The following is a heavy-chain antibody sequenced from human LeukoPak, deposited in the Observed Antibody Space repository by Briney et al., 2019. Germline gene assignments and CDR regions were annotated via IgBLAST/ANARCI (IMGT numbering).Heavy chain of an antibody. J-gene: IGHJ4*02. CDR2: INPNSGGT. V-gene: IGHV1-2*02. CDR1: GYTFTGYY. Sequence: ASVKVSCKASGYTFTGYYMHWVRQAPGQGLEWMGWINPNSGGTNYAQKFQGRVTMTRNTSINTAYMELSSLRSEDTAVYYCARGPFYSSSWYVNYWGQGTLVTVSP. D-gene: IGHD6-13*01. CDR3: ARGPFYSSSWYVNY.